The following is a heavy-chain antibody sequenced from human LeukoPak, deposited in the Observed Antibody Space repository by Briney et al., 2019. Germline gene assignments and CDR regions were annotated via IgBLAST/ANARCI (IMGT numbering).Heavy chain of an antibody. CDR1: GGTFTSYA. D-gene: IGHD3-10*01. V-gene: IGHV1-18*01. CDR2: ISAYNGNT. J-gene: IGHJ5*02. Sequence: VASVKVSCKASGGTFTSYAISWVRQAPGQGLEWMGWISAYNGNTNYAQKLQGRVTMTTDTSTSTAYMELRSLRSDDTAVYYCARNRYGSGSLNWFDPWGQGTLVTVSS. CDR3: ARNRYGSGSLNWFDP.